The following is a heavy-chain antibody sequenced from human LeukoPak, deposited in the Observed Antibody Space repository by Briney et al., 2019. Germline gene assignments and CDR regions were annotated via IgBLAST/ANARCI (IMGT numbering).Heavy chain of an antibody. D-gene: IGHD7-27*01. Sequence: GGSLRLSCAASGFTFSDYYMTWIRQAPGKGLEWVSYISSSGIYTNYADSVKGRFTISRDNTKNSLYLQMNTLRAEDTAVYYCARDGDGRYGEDYFDYWGQGTLVTVSS. V-gene: IGHV3-11*06. CDR2: ISSSGIYT. J-gene: IGHJ4*02. CDR1: GFTFSDYY. CDR3: ARDGDGRYGEDYFDY.